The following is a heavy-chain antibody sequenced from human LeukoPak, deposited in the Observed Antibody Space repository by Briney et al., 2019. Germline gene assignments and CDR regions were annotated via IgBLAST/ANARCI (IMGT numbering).Heavy chain of an antibody. J-gene: IGHJ3*02. CDR2: ISSSGSYI. D-gene: IGHD1-26*01. CDR3: AREHMGVSAFDI. Sequence: GGSLRLSCAASRFTFSSYSMNWVRQAPGKGLEWVSSISSSGSYIYYADSVKGRFTISRDNAKNSLYLQMNSLRAEDTAMYYCAREHMGVSAFDIWGQGTMVTVSS. CDR1: RFTFSSYS. V-gene: IGHV3-21*04.